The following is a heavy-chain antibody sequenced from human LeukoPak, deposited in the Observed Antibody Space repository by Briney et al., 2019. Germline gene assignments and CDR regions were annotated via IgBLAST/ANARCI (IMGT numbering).Heavy chain of an antibody. CDR1: GFTFSNYW. J-gene: IGHJ6*02. CDR2: INSDGTT. Sequence: GGSLRLSCAASGFTFSNYWMHWVRQPPGKGLVWVSRINSDGTTIYADSVKGRFTISRDNAKNTLYLQMNSLRAEDTALYYCAKDIRAIRVYGMDVWGQGTTVTVSS. D-gene: IGHD2-21*01. V-gene: IGHV3-74*01. CDR3: AKDIRAIRVYGMDV.